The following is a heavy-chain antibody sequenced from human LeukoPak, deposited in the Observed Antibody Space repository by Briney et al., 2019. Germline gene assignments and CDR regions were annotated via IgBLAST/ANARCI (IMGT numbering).Heavy chain of an antibody. J-gene: IGHJ4*02. CDR3: TGNYYGSGSYADFDY. CDR2: IRSTANGYAT. CDR1: GFTFSGSA. V-gene: IGHV3-73*01. D-gene: IGHD3-10*01. Sequence: GGSLRLSCAACGFTFSGSALHWVRQASGKGLEWVGRIRSTANGYATAYAASVKGRFTISRDDSKNTAYLQMDSLKTEDTAVYYCTGNYYGSGSYADFDYWGQGTLVTVSS.